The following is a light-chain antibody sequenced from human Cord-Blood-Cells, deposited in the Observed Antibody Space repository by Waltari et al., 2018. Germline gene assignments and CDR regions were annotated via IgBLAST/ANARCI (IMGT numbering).Light chain of an antibody. J-gene: IGKJ1*01. Sequence: DIQMTQSPSSLSASVGDRVTITCRASQSISSYLNWYQQKPGKAPKLLIYAASSLQSGVPSRFSGSGSCTDFTLTISSRQPEDFATYYCQQSYSTTWTFGQGTKVEIK. CDR1: QSISSY. CDR3: QQSYSTTWT. CDR2: AAS. V-gene: IGKV1-39*01.